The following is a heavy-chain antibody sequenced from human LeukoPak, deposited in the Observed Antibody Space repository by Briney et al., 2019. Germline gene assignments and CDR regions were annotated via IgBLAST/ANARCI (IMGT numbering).Heavy chain of an antibody. CDR2: ISSNGGSR. CDR1: GFTFSSYA. D-gene: IGHD1-1*01. V-gene: IGHV3-64D*06. Sequence: GGSLRLSCSASGFTFSSYAMHRVRQAPGKGLEYVSAISSNGGSRYYADSVKGRFAISRDNSKNTLYLQMSSLRAEDTAVYYCVVQGWVFRAPTQYYFDYWGQGTLVTVSS. J-gene: IGHJ4*02. CDR3: VVQGWVFRAPTQYYFDY.